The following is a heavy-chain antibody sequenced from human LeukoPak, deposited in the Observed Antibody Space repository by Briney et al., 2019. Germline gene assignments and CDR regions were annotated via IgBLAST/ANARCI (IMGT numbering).Heavy chain of an antibody. CDR1: GYSLTSFD. V-gene: IGHV1-8*01. CDR2: MNPKSGNT. J-gene: IGHJ6*02. Sequence: GASVKGSCKASGYSLTSFDINWVRQGSGQGLEWMGWMNPKSGNTNYAQTFQGRVTITTDTSTDTAFMELSSLRTDDTAVYYCARGGSSSSYYDNYGMDVWGQGTTITVSS. CDR3: ARGGSSSSYYDNYGMDV. D-gene: IGHD6-13*01.